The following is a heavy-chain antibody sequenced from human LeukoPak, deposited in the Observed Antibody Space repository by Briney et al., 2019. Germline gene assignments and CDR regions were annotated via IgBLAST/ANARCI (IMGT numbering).Heavy chain of an antibody. CDR1: GFTFSGSA. V-gene: IGHV3-73*01. J-gene: IGHJ3*02. Sequence: GGSLRLSCAASGFTFSGSAMHWVRQAPGKGLEWVGRIRSKANGYTTAYGASVKGRFTVSRDDLKRTTCVQMKSLKIEDTAVYYCTRLAGGDAFDIWGPGTMVTVSS. D-gene: IGHD2-15*01. CDR3: TRLAGGDAFDI. CDR2: IRSKANGYTT.